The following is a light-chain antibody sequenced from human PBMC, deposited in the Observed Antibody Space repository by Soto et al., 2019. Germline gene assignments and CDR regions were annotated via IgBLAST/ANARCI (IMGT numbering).Light chain of an antibody. J-gene: IGKJ4*01. CDR1: QGISSY. V-gene: IGKV1-9*01. CDR2: AAS. Sequence: DIPLTQSPSFLSASVGDRVTMTCRASQGISSYLAWYQQKPGKAPKLLIYAASTLQSGVPSRFSGSGSGTEFTLTISSLQPEDFATYFCQQLKSYPITFGGGTKVEIK. CDR3: QQLKSYPIT.